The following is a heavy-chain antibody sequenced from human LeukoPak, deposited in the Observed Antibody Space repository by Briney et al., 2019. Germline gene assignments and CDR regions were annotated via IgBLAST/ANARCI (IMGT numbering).Heavy chain of an antibody. V-gene: IGHV4-61*01. CDR3: ARTQYCSSTSCYFGYFDY. J-gene: IGHJ4*02. Sequence: PSETLSLTCTVSGGSVSSASYYWSWIRLPPGKGLEWIAYVYYTGSTNYNPSLKSRVTISLDTSKNQFSLKLSSVTAADTAVYYCARTQYCSSTSCYFGYFDYWGQGTLVTVSS. CDR2: VYYTGST. D-gene: IGHD2-2*01. CDR1: GGSVSSASYY.